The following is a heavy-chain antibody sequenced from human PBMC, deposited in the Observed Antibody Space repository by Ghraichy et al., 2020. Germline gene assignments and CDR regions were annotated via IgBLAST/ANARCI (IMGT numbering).Heavy chain of an antibody. CDR2: VYPGDSVT. J-gene: IGHJ4*02. CDR1: GYSFRNYW. Sequence: GESLNISCKGSGYSFRNYWIGWVRQMPGKGLEWMGIVYPGDSVTRYSPSFQGQVTISADRSVSSAYLQWSSLKASDTAMYYCAGRNQDDTGYNPGFDYWGQGTLVTVSS. D-gene: IGHD3-9*01. V-gene: IGHV5-51*01. CDR3: AGRNQDDTGYNPGFDY.